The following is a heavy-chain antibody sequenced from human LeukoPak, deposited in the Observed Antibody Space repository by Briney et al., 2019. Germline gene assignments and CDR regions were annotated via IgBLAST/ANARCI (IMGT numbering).Heavy chain of an antibody. Sequence: GASVKVSCKASGYTFTSYDINWVRQATGQGLEWMGWMNPNSGNTGYAQKFQGRVTITRNTSISTAYMELSSLRSEDTAVYYCARLAIRGGYNSDYFDYWGQGTLVTVSS. V-gene: IGHV1-8*03. CDR2: MNPNSGNT. J-gene: IGHJ4*02. CDR1: GYTFTSYD. CDR3: ARLAIRGGYNSDYFDY. D-gene: IGHD5-24*01.